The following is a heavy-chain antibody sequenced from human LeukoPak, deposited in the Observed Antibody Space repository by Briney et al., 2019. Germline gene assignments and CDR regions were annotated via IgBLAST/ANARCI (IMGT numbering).Heavy chain of an antibody. CDR2: ISFDESNK. J-gene: IGHJ6*03. CDR1: GFKFRSYG. D-gene: IGHD4-17*01. V-gene: IGHV3-30*03. CDR3: ARSGDGYYYYYYYMDV. Sequence: GGSLRLSCAASGFKFRSYGMHWVRQAPGKGLEWVALISFDESNKYYLDSVKGRFTISRDNSKNTLYLQMNSLRAEDTAVYYCARSGDGYYYYYYYMDVWGKGTTVTISS.